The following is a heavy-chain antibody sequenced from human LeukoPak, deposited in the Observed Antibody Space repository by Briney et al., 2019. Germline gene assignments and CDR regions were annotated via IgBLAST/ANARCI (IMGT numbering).Heavy chain of an antibody. CDR2: LYSDGNT. D-gene: IGHD1-14*01. J-gene: IGHJ4*02. CDR1: GFTVIIND. V-gene: IGHV3-53*01. CDR3: ARGVEPLAANTLAY. Sequence: GGSLRLSCAASGFTVIINDMTWVRQAPGKGLEWVSVLYSDGNTKYADSVQGRFTISRDNSKNTLYLEMNRLSPDDTAVYYCARGVEPLAANTLAYWGQGTLVTVSS.